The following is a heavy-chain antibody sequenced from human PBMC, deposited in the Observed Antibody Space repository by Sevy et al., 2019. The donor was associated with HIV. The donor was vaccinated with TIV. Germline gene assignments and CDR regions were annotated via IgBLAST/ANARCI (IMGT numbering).Heavy chain of an antibody. J-gene: IGHJ3*02. V-gene: IGHV5-51*01. CDR3: ASGYCSSSSCPKSDAFDI. Sequence: GESLKISCKGSGYSFTSYWIGWVRQMPGKGLEWMGIIYPGDSDTRDSPSFQGQVTISADKSISTAYLQWSSLKASDTAMHYCASGYCSSSSCPKSDAFDIWGQGTMVTVSS. CDR1: GYSFTSYW. D-gene: IGHD2-2*03. CDR2: IYPGDSDT.